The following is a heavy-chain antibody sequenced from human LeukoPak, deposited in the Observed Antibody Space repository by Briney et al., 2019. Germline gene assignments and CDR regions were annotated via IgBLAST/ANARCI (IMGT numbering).Heavy chain of an antibody. D-gene: IGHD3-9*01. CDR3: ARGLGLRYFDWLPLSYNWFDP. Sequence: PSQTLSLTCTVSGGSISSGDYYWSWIRQPPGKGLEWIGYIYYSGSTYYNPSLKSRVTMSVDTSKNQFSLKLSSVTAADTAVYYCARGLGLRYFDWLPLSYNWFDPWGQGTLVTVSS. CDR2: IYYSGST. J-gene: IGHJ5*02. V-gene: IGHV4-30-4*01. CDR1: GGSISSGDYY.